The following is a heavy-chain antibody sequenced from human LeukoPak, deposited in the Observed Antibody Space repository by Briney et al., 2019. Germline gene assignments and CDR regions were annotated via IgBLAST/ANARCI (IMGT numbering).Heavy chain of an antibody. CDR3: ARVGYYYGSGSLNWFDP. CDR1: GGSISSYY. Sequence: SETLSLTCTVSGGSISSYYWSWNRQPPGKGLEWIGYIYYSGSTNYNPSLKSRVTISVDTSKDQFSLKLSSVTAADTAVYYCARVGYYYGSGSLNWFDPWGQGTLVTVSS. D-gene: IGHD3-10*01. CDR2: IYYSGST. J-gene: IGHJ5*02. V-gene: IGHV4-59*01.